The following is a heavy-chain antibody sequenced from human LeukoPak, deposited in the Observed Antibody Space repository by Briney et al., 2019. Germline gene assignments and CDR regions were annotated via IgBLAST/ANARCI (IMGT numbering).Heavy chain of an antibody. J-gene: IGHJ4*02. CDR3: ARGYSYGYLLIGFDY. CDR1: GGSISSYY. Sequence: SETLSLTCTVSGGSISSYYWSWIRQPPGKGLEWIGYIYYSGSTNYNPSLKSRVTISVDTSKNQFSLRLSSVTAADTAVYYCARGYSYGYLLIGFDYWGQGTLVTVSS. D-gene: IGHD5-18*01. V-gene: IGHV4-59*01. CDR2: IYYSGST.